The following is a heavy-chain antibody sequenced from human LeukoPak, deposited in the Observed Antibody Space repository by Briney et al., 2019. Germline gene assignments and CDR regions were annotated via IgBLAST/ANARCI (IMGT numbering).Heavy chain of an antibody. J-gene: IGHJ4*02. CDR1: GYTLTELS. D-gene: IGHD1-26*01. CDR2: FDPEDGET. V-gene: IGHV1-24*01. Sequence: EASVKVSCKVSGYTLTELSMHWVRQAPGKGLEWMGGFDPEDGETIYAQKSQGRVTMTEDTSTDTAYMELSSLRSEDTAVYYCTNLGSYYSDYWGQGTLVTVSS. CDR3: TNLGSYYSDY.